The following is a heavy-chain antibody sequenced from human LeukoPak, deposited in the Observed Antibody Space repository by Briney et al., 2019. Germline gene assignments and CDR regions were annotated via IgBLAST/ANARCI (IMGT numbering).Heavy chain of an antibody. D-gene: IGHD6-6*01. CDR2: IYYSGST. CDR1: GGSISSYY. CDR3: ARGLSVVAARPIGTWFDP. V-gene: IGHV4-59*01. Sequence: SGTLSLTCTVSGGSISSYYWSWIRQPPGKGLEWIGYIYYSGSTNYNPSLKSRVTISVDTSKNQFSLKLSSVTAADTAVYYCARGLSVVAARPIGTWFDPWGQGTLVTVSS. J-gene: IGHJ5*02.